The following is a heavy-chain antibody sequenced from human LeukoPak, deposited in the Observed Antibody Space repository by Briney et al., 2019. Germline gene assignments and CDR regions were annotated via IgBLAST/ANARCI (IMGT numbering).Heavy chain of an antibody. V-gene: IGHV3-30*02. Sequence: GGSLRLSCAASGFTFSSYGMHWVRQAPGKGLEWVAFIRYDGNDKYYADSAKGRFTISRDKSKNSLYLQMNSLRAEDTAVYYCATTSTDPYYYYMDVWGKGTTVTVSS. CDR1: GFTFSSYG. D-gene: IGHD4-17*01. J-gene: IGHJ6*03. CDR3: ATTSTDPYYYYMDV. CDR2: IRYDGNDK.